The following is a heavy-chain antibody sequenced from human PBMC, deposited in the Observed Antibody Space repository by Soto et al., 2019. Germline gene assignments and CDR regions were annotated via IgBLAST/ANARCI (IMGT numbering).Heavy chain of an antibody. Sequence: EVQLLESGGGLVQPGGSLRLSCAASGFTFNNYAMGWVRQAPGKGLEWVSAITDSGDDTYYIDSVKGRFTISRDNSKSTLYLQMNSLRAEDTAIYYCAKLGSSSWSPHYYFDYWGQGTLVTVYS. CDR1: GFTFNNYA. J-gene: IGHJ4*02. D-gene: IGHD2-2*01. V-gene: IGHV3-23*01. CDR3: AKLGSSSWSPHYYFDY. CDR2: ITDSGDDT.